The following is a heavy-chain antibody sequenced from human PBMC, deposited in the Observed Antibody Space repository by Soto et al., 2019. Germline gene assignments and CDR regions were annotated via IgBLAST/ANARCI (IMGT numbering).Heavy chain of an antibody. Sequence: SETLSLTCAVYGGTFRGYYWRWIRQPPGKGLEWIGEINHRGSTHYNPSLKSRVTISVATSKDQFPLKLSSVTAADTALYSFAIRQLLWFGELLSLFDPWGQGTLVTVSS. D-gene: IGHD3-10*01. CDR2: INHRGST. J-gene: IGHJ5*02. CDR1: GGTFRGYY. CDR3: AIRQLLWFGELLSLFDP. V-gene: IGHV4-34*08.